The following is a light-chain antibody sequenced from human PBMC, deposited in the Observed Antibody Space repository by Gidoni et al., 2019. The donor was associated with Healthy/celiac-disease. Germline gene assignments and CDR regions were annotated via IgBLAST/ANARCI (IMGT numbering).Light chain of an antibody. CDR2: GAS. Sequence: ASQSVSSNLAWYQQKPGQAPRLLVYGASTRATGIPARFSGSGSGTEFTLTISSLPSEDFAVYYCQQYNNWPLTFGGGTKVEIK. J-gene: IGKJ4*01. V-gene: IGKV3-15*01. CDR3: QQYNNWPLT. CDR1: QSVSSN.